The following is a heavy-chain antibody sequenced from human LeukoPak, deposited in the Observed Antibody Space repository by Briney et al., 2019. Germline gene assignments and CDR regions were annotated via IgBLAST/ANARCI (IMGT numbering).Heavy chain of an antibody. CDR1: VGSISSYY. CDR3: ASQPRGRYYYDSSGREYYFDY. CDR2: IYTSGST. J-gene: IGHJ4*02. Sequence: SETLSLTCTVSVGSISSYYWSWIRQPAGKGLEWIGRIYTSGSTNYNPSLKSRVTMSVDTSKNQFSLKLSSVTAADTAVYYCASQPRGRYYYDSSGREYYFDYWGQGTLVTVSS. D-gene: IGHD3-22*01. V-gene: IGHV4-4*07.